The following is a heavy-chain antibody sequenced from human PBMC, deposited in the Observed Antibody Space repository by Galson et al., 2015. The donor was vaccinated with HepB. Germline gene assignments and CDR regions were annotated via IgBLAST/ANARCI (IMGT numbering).Heavy chain of an antibody. Sequence: SLRLSCAASGFTVSSDYLSWVRQAPGKGLEWVSFLYSGGVTYYPDSVMGRFTISRDNSKNTLYLQMNSLRAEDTAVYYCARVRGGYTGYDYPHYYAVDLWGQGTTVIVSS. V-gene: IGHV3-53*01. D-gene: IGHD5-12*01. CDR2: LYSGGVT. J-gene: IGHJ6*02. CDR3: ARVRGGYTGYDYPHYYAVDL. CDR1: GFTVSSDY.